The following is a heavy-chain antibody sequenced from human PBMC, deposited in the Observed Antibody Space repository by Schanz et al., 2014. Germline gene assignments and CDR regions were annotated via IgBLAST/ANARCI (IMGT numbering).Heavy chain of an antibody. CDR3: AKDAPYPFDL. J-gene: IGHJ2*01. Sequence: EVQLVESGGGWVQPGGSLRLSCAASGFTFSDYSMNWVRQAPGKGPEWVSLISDSGDTAYYADSVKGRFTISRDNSKNTLYLQMNSLRAEDTAIYYCAKDAPYPFDLWGRGTLITVSS. CDR2: ISDSGDTA. CDR1: GFTFSDYS. V-gene: IGHV3-23*04.